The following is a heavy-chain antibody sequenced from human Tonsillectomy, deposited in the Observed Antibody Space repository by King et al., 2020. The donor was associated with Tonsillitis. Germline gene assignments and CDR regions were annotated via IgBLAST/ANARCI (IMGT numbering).Heavy chain of an antibody. CDR2: IDPSDSYT. J-gene: IGHJ5*02. D-gene: IGHD3-10*01. CDR1: GYSFTSYW. V-gene: IGHV5-10-1*03. CDR3: ARENAYGSGSYYWKLGRHWFDP. Sequence: QLVQSGAEVKKPGESLRISCKGSGYSFTSYWISWVRQMPGKGLEWMGRIDPSDSYTNYSPSFQGHVTISADKSISTAYLQWSRLKASDTAMYYCARENAYGSGSYYWKLGRHWFDPWGQGTLVTVSS.